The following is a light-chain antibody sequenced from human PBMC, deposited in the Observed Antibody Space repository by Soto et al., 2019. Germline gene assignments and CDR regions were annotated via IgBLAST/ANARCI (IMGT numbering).Light chain of an antibody. J-gene: IGKJ5*01. CDR3: QQRSNWPLT. CDR2: DAS. V-gene: IGKV3-11*01. Sequence: IVLTQSPATLSLSPGERATLSCRASQSVSSFLAWIQQKPGQAPRLLIYDASNRATGISARFGGSGSGTDFTLTISRLEPEDSAVYYCQQRSNWPLTFGQGTRLEIK. CDR1: QSVSSF.